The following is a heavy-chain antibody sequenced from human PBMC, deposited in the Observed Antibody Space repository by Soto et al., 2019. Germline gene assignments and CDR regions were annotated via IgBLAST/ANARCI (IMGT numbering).Heavy chain of an antibody. Sequence: SETLSLTCTVPGGSISNHYWSWIRQPPGKGLEWIGYIYYNGNTNYNPPLKSRVTMSVDTSKNQISLKLSSVTAADTAVYYCTRDKWYSEYWGQGTLVTVSS. J-gene: IGHJ4*02. CDR1: GGSISNHY. CDR2: IYYNGNT. D-gene: IGHD2-8*01. V-gene: IGHV4-59*11. CDR3: TRDKWYSEY.